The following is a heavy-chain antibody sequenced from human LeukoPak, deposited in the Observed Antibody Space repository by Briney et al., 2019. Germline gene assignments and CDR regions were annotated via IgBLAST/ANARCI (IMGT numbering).Heavy chain of an antibody. CDR1: GFTFSNAW. V-gene: IGHV3-15*01. J-gene: IGHJ3*02. CDR2: IKSKTDGGTT. Sequence: KTGGSLRLSCAASGFTFSNAWMSWVRQAPGKGLEWVGRIKSKTDGGTTDYAAPVKGRFTISRDDSKNTLYLQMNSLKTEDTAVYYCTTDQWWYYDILTGTYAFDIWGQGTMVTVSS. D-gene: IGHD3-9*01. CDR3: TTDQWWYYDILTGTYAFDI.